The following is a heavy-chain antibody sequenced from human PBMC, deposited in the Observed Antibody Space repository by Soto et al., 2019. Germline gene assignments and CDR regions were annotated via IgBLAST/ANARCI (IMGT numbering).Heavy chain of an antibody. CDR3: ARGGETYYDFWSGFSPIDY. Sequence: SETLSLTCTVSGGSISTYYWSWIRQSPGKGLEWIGYIFYSDNTNYNPSLRSRVTISVDTSKSQFSLKLTSVTAADTAVYYCARGGETYYDFWSGFSPIDYWGQEALVTVSS. V-gene: IGHV4-59*01. CDR2: IFYSDNT. J-gene: IGHJ4*02. D-gene: IGHD3-3*01. CDR1: GGSISTYY.